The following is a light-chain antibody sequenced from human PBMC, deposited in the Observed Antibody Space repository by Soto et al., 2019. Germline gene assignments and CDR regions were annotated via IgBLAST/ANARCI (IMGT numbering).Light chain of an antibody. J-gene: IGKJ2*01. V-gene: IGKV3-20*01. Sequence: EIVLTQSPGTLSLSPGERATLSCRASQSVSSSYLAWYQQKPGKAPRLLIYDASTRATGIPDRFSGSGSGTDFTLTISRLEPEDVAVYYCQQYGSSLYTFGQGTKLEIK. CDR3: QQYGSSLYT. CDR1: QSVSSSY. CDR2: DAS.